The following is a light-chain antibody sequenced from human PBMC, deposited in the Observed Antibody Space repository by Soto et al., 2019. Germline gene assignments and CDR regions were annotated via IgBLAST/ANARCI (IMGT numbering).Light chain of an antibody. V-gene: IGKV1-9*01. CDR1: QGIGSY. Sequence: DIQLTLSPSFLSASVGDRVTITCRASQGIGSYLAWYQQKPGRAPKLLIYAASTLQSGVPSRFSGSGSGTEFTLTISSLQPDDFATYYCQQLYSYPITFGQGTKLESK. CDR3: QQLYSYPIT. J-gene: IGKJ2*01. CDR2: AAS.